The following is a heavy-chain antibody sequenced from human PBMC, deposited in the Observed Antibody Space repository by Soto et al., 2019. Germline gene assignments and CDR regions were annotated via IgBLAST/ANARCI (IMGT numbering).Heavy chain of an antibody. D-gene: IGHD3-16*02. CDR2: SSSSSSYI. CDR3: ALDPELHLGELSYFDY. J-gene: IGHJ4*02. CDR1: GFTFSSYS. V-gene: IGHV3-21*01. Sequence: EVQLVESGGGLVKPGGSLRLSCAASGFTFSSYSMNWVRQAPGKGLEWVSSSSSSSSYIYYADSVKGRFTISRDNAKNSMYLQMNSLRAEDTAVYDCALDPELHLGELSYFDYWGQGTLVTVSS.